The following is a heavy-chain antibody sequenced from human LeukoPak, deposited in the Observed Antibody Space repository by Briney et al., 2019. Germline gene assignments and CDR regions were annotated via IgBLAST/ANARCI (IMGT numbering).Heavy chain of an antibody. Sequence: PSETLSLTCAVYGGSFSGYYWSWIRQPPGKGLEWIGGINHSGSTNYNPSLKSRVTISVDTSKNQFSLKLSSVTAADTAVYYCARVRSSLGYWGQGTLVTVSS. CDR3: ARVRSSLGY. D-gene: IGHD6-13*01. V-gene: IGHV4-34*01. CDR2: INHSGST. J-gene: IGHJ4*02. CDR1: GGSFSGYY.